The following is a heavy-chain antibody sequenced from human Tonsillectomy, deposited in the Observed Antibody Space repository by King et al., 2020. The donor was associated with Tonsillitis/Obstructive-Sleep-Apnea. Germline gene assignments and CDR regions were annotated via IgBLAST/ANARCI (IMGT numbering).Heavy chain of an antibody. J-gene: IGHJ3*02. CDR3: AYTGQLLGRGADAFDI. D-gene: IGHD6-19*01. Sequence: FTLKESGPTLVKPTQTLTLTCTFSGFSLSTSGVGVGWIRQPPGKALEWLALIYWDDDKRYSPSLKTRLTITTDTSKNQVVLTMTNMDPVDTATYYCAYTGQLLGRGADAFDIWGQGTVVTVSS. CDR1: GFSLSTSGVG. V-gene: IGHV2-5*02. CDR2: IYWDDDK.